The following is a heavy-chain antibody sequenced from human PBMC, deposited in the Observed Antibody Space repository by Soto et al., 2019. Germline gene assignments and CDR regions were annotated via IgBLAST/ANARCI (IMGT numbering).Heavy chain of an antibody. V-gene: IGHV4-59*01. J-gene: IGHJ4*02. CDR2: IYYSGST. CDR3: ASTTHYIRDSSSWYYFDY. Sequence: SETLSLTCTVSGGSISSYYWSWIRQPPGKGLEWIGYIYYSGSTNYNPSLKSRVTISVDTSKNQFSLKLSSVTAADTAVYYCASTTHYIRDSSSWYYFDYWGQGTLVTVS. CDR1: GGSISSYY. D-gene: IGHD6-13*01.